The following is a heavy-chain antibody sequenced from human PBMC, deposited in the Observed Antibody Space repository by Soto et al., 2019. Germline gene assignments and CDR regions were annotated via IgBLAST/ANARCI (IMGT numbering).Heavy chain of an antibody. Sequence: GGSLRLSCAASAFTFSNYAMSWFRQSPGKGLEWVSSISGSGGTTNYADSVKGRFSISRDNSKNTVYLQMNSLRVEDTAVYYCAKRLGAEPYYLDYWGQGTLVTVSS. CDR2: ISGSGGTT. CDR3: AKRLGAEPYYLDY. CDR1: AFTFSNYA. D-gene: IGHD1-26*01. V-gene: IGHV3-23*01. J-gene: IGHJ4*02.